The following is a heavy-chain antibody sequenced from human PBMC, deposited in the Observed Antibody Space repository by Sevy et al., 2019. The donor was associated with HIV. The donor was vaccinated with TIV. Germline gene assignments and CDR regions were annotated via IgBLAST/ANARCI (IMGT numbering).Heavy chain of an antibody. CDR2: ISGSGRST. V-gene: IGHV3-23*01. J-gene: IGHJ6*02. CDR1: GFTFSTYA. Sequence: GGSVRLSCAASGFTFSTYAMNWVRQAPGKGLEWVSSISGSGRSTYYADSVEGRFTISRHNSKNTLYLQMNSLRADDTAVYYCAKGYCSGGSCPRDYYYYGMDVWGQGTTVTVSS. D-gene: IGHD2-15*01. CDR3: AKGYCSGGSCPRDYYYYGMDV.